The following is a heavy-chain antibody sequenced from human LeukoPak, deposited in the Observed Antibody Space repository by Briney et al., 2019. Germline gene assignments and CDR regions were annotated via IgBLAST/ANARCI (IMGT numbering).Heavy chain of an antibody. J-gene: IGHJ6*03. CDR3: ACSFFRNSSTLAYYRDF. V-gene: IGHV1-69*13. CDR1: GGTFSSYA. Sequence: ASVKVSCKASGGTFSSYAISWVRQAPGQGLEWMGGIIPIFGTANYAQKFQGRVTITADESTSTAYMELSSLRSEDTAVYSCACSFFRNSSTLAYYRDFGGKGTTATSSS. CDR2: IIPIFGTA. D-gene: IGHD6-13*01.